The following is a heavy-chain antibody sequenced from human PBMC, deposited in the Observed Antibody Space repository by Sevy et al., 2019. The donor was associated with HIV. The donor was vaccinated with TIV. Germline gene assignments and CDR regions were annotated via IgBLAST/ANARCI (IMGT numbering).Heavy chain of an antibody. CDR1: GFTFSNAW. J-gene: IGHJ4*02. CDR2: IKSKTDGGTR. Sequence: GGSLRLSCVASGFTFSNAWMSWVRQAPGKGLEWVGRIKSKTDGGTRDFAAPVKDRFAIARDDSKNTLSLQMDSLKTEDTALYYCTAGVGTSDFDYWGQGILVTVSS. CDR3: TAGVGTSDFDY. D-gene: IGHD1-26*01. V-gene: IGHV3-15*01.